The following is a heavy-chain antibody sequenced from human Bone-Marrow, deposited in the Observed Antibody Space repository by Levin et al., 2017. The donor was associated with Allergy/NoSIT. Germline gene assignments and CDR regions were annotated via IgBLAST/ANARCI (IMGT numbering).Heavy chain of an antibody. J-gene: IGHJ6*03. CDR3: AAGAYYMDV. CDR2: IVVGSGDT. CDR1: GFTLTTSA. V-gene: IGHV1-58*02. Sequence: VASVKVSCKASGFTLTTSAMQWVRQARGQRLEWIGWIVVGSGDTKYAQKFQERVTITRDMSTSTAYMELSSLRSEDTAVYYCAAGAYYMDVWGKGTTVTVSS.